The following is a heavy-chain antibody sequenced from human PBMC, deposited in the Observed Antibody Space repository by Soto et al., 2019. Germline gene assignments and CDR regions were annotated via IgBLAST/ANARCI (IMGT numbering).Heavy chain of an antibody. CDR3: AREGNCSDGICYSEYFQR. CDR1: GYIFTAYS. V-gene: IGHV1-46*01. D-gene: IGHD2-15*01. J-gene: IGHJ1*01. Sequence: QVQLEQSGAEVKKPGASVKVSCKASGYIFTAYSMHWVRRAPGQGLQWMGVVNPSGGSTNYAQKFQGRITLTRDTSRNTCYMDLSCLTSEDTAVYYCAREGNCSDGICYSEYFQRWGQGTLVTVSS. CDR2: VNPSGGST.